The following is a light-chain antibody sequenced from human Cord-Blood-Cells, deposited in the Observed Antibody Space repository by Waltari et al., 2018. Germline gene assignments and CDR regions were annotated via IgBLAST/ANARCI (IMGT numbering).Light chain of an antibody. V-gene: IGKV4-1*01. CDR1: QSVLYSSNNKNY. J-gene: IGKJ4*01. CDR3: QQYYSTHT. CDR2: WAS. Sequence: DILMTQSPDSLAVSLGARATINCKSSQSVLYSSNNKNYLAWYQQKPGQPPKLLIYWASTRESGVPDRFSGSGSGTDFTLTISSLQAEDVAVYYCQQYYSTHTFGGGTKVEIK.